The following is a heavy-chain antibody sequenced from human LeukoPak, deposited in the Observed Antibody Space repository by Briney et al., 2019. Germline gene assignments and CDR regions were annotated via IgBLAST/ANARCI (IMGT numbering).Heavy chain of an antibody. CDR1: GGSFSGYY. D-gene: IGHD1-26*01. J-gene: IGHJ6*03. Sequence: SETLSLTCAVYGGSFSGYYWSWIRQPPGKGLEWIGEINHSGSTNYNPSPKSRVTISVDTSKNQFSLKLSSVTAADTAVYYCARHVYGGGYGYYYYYMDVWGTGNTVTISS. CDR2: INHSGST. V-gene: IGHV4-34*01. CDR3: ARHVYGGGYGYYYYYMDV.